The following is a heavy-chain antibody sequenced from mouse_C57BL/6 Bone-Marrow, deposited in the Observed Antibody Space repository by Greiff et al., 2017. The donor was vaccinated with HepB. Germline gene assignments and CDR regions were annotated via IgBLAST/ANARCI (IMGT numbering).Heavy chain of an antibody. V-gene: IGHV14-4*01. CDR1: GFNIKDDY. CDR2: IDPENGDT. CDR3: TTDYYGSSYVGY. D-gene: IGHD1-1*01. J-gene: IGHJ2*01. Sequence: EVKLVESGAELVRPGASVKLSCTASGFNIKDDYMYWVKQRPEQGLEWIGWIDPENGDTEYASKFQGKATITADTSSNTAYLQLSSLTSEDTAVYYCTTDYYGSSYVGYWGQGTTLTVSS.